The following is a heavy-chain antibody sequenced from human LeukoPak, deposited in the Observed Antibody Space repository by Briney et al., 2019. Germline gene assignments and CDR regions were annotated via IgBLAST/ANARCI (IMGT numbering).Heavy chain of an antibody. D-gene: IGHD6-19*01. V-gene: IGHV1-24*01. CDR1: GYTLTELS. CDR3: ATGYIAVAGISSLSLYKH. Sequence: ASVKVSCKVSGYTLTELSMHWVRQAPGKGLEWMGGFDPEDGETIYAQKFQGRVTMTEDTSTDTAYMELSSLRSEDTAVYYCATGYIAVAGISSLSLYKHWGQGTLVTVSS. J-gene: IGHJ4*02. CDR2: FDPEDGET.